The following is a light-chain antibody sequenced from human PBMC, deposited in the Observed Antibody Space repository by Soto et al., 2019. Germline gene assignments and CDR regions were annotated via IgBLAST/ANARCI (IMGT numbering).Light chain of an antibody. V-gene: IGKV3-20*01. J-gene: IGKJ1*01. Sequence: EIVLTQSPGTLSLSPGERATLSCRASQSVSSSYLAWYQQKPGQAPRLLIYGASSRATGITDRFSGSGAGTDFTLTISRLEPEYFAVYSCQQYGSSPQACGQGTKVEIK. CDR3: QQYGSSPQA. CDR2: GAS. CDR1: QSVSSSY.